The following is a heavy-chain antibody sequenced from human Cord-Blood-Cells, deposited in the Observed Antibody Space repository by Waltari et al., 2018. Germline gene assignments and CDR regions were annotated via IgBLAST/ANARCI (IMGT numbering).Heavy chain of an antibody. CDR1: GGSFSGYY. J-gene: IGHJ4*02. CDR2: INHSGST. Sequence: QVQLQQWGAGLLKPSETLSLTCAVYGGSFSGYYWSWIRQPPGKGLEWIGEINHSGSTNHNPSLKSRVTISVDTSKNQFSLKLSSVTAADTAVYYCARLAPPWYDILTGYYGYFDYWGQGTLVTVSS. V-gene: IGHV4-34*01. D-gene: IGHD3-9*01. CDR3: ARLAPPWYDILTGYYGYFDY.